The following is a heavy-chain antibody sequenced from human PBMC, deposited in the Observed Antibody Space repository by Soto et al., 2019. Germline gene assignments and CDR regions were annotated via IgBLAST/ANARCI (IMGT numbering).Heavy chain of an antibody. V-gene: IGHV4-34*01. D-gene: IGHD3-9*01. CDR1: GGSFSGYY. CDR2: INHSGST. Sequence: SETLSLTCAVYGGSFSGYYWSWIRQPPGKGLEWIGEINHSGSTNYNPSLKSRVTISVDTSKNQFSLKLSSVTAADTAVYYCARDRVYYDILTGFAYWGQGTLVTVSA. J-gene: IGHJ4*02. CDR3: ARDRVYYDILTGFAY.